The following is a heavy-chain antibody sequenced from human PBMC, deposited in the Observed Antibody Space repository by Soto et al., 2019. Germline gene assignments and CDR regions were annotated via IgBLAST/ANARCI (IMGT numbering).Heavy chain of an antibody. V-gene: IGHV3-30*18. J-gene: IGHJ6*01. Sequence: QVQLVESGGGVVQPGRSLRLSCAASGFTFSSYGMHWVRQAPGKGLEWVAVISYDGTNKYYADSVKGRFTISRDNSKNTLYLQMNSLRAEDTAVYYCAKDLLRPVRAYGMDVW. CDR1: GFTFSSYG. D-gene: IGHD6-6*01. CDR2: ISYDGTNK. CDR3: AKDLLRPVRAYGMDV.